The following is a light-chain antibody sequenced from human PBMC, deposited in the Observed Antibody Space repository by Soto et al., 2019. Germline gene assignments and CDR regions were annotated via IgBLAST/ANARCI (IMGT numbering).Light chain of an antibody. CDR2: EVS. J-gene: IGLJ1*01. CDR1: SSDIGGYKH. V-gene: IGLV2-14*01. CDR3: SSYTTSSTQV. Sequence: QSVLTQPASVSGSPGRSITISCTGTSSDIGGYKHVSWYQQHPGKAPKLMIYEVSNRPSGVSNRFSGSKSGNTASLTISGLQAEDEADYYCSSYTTSSTQVLGTGKKVTV.